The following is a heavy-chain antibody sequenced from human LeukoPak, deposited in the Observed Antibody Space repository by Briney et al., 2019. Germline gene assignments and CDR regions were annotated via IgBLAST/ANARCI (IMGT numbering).Heavy chain of an antibody. V-gene: IGHV3-23*01. CDR3: ARGNSPMVGRYYLDL. CDR1: GFTFSYIA. CDR2: ISTTADIT. Sequence: GGSLRLSCAASGFTFSYIAMSWVRQAPGKGLEWVSTISTTADITHYADSVRGRFTISGDNSKNTLYLQMNSLRADDTAVYYCARGNSPMVGRYYLDLWGLGTLVTVSS. J-gene: IGHJ4*02. D-gene: IGHD4/OR15-4a*01.